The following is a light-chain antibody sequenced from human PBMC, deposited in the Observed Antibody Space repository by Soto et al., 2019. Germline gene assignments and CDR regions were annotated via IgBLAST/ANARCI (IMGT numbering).Light chain of an antibody. V-gene: IGKV1-5*03. CDR3: QQYDTYPYT. CDR2: KAS. J-gene: IGKJ2*01. CDR1: QRINTW. Sequence: DIQMTQSPSTLSASVGDRVTITCRASQRINTWLAWYQQKPGKAPNLLIYKASSLQTGVPSRFSGSGSGTEFTLTITRLQPDDFATYYCQQYDTYPYTFGQGTKLEIK.